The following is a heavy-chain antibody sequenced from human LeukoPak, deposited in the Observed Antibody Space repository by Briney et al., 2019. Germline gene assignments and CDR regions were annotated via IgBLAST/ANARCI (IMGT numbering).Heavy chain of an antibody. CDR2: ISSSGSTI. CDR3: ARGGYDILTGYYEGAFDI. J-gene: IGHJ3*02. Sequence: GGSLRLSCAASGFTFSDYYMSWIRQAPGKGLEWVSYISSSGSTIYYADSVKGRFTISRDNAKNSLYLQMNSLRAEDTAVYYCARGGYDILTGYYEGAFDIWGQGTMVTVSS. CDR1: GFTFSDYY. V-gene: IGHV3-11*04. D-gene: IGHD3-9*01.